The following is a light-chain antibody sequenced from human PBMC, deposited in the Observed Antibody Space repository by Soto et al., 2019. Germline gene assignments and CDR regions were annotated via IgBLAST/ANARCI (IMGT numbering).Light chain of an antibody. CDR3: QTWGTGIVV. V-gene: IGLV4-69*01. Sequence: QSVLTQSPSASASLGASVKLTCTLSSGHSNYAIAWHQQQPGKGPCYLMKVNSDGSHNKGDGIPDRFSGSSSGAERYLTISSLQSEDEADYYCQTWGTGIVVFGGGTKVTVL. CDR1: SGHSNYA. CDR2: VNSDGSH. J-gene: IGLJ2*01.